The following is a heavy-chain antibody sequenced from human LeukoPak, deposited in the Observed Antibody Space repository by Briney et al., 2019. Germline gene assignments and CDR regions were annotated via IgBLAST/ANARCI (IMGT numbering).Heavy chain of an antibody. Sequence: PGGSLRLSCAASGFTFSSYAMHWVRQAPGKGLEWVAVISYDGSNKYYADSVKGRFTISRDNSKNTLYLQMNSLRAEDTAVYYCAKDFSNYGDYNWFDPWGQGTRVTVSS. V-gene: IGHV3-30*04. J-gene: IGHJ5*02. CDR2: ISYDGSNK. D-gene: IGHD4-17*01. CDR1: GFTFSSYA. CDR3: AKDFSNYGDYNWFDP.